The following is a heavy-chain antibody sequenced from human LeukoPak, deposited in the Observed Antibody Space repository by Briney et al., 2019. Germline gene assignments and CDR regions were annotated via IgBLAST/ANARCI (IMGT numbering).Heavy chain of an antibody. J-gene: IGHJ5*02. CDR1: GLTFSSYA. CDR2: ISPSDST. Sequence: GGSLRLSCAASGLTFSSYAMNWVRQAPGKGLEWVSAISPSDSTYYADSVKGRFTISRDNSKNTLYLQMNSLRAEDTAVYYCAKRYSNGWYYFDPWGQGTLVTVSS. V-gene: IGHV3-23*01. D-gene: IGHD6-19*01. CDR3: AKRYSNGWYYFDP.